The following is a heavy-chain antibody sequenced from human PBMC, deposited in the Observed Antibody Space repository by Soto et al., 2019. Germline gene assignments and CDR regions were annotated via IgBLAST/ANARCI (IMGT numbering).Heavy chain of an antibody. CDR1: GDSVSNDNYY. D-gene: IGHD3-16*01. J-gene: IGHJ4*02. CDR3: ARDLGGPNDF. CDR2: IYYSGTT. Sequence: SETLSLTCAVSGDSVSNDNYYWSWIRQPPGKGLEWIGYIYYSGTTNYNSYLKSRLSLSVDMSKNRFSLRLTSVTAADTAMYYCARDLGGPNDFWGQGTLVTVSS. V-gene: IGHV4-61*01.